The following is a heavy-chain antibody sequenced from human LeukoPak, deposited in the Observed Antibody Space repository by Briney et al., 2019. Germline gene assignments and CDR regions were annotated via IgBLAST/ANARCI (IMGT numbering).Heavy chain of an antibody. CDR2: INHSGST. Sequence: SETLSLTCAVYGGSFSGYYWSWIRQPPGKGLEWIGEINHSGSTNYNPSLKSRVTISVDTSKNQFSLKLSSVTAADTAVYYCARRLETVNWGSYRYRPFDYWGQGTLVTVSS. CDR3: ARRLETVNWGSYRYRPFDY. D-gene: IGHD3-16*02. V-gene: IGHV4-34*01. CDR1: GGSFSGYY. J-gene: IGHJ4*02.